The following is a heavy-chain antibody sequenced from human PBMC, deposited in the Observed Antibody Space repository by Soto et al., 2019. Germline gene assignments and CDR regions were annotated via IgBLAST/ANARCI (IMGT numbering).Heavy chain of an antibody. V-gene: IGHV1-8*01. Sequence: ASVKVSCKASGYTFTSYDINWVRQATGQGLEWMGWMNTNSGNTGYAQKFQGRVTMTRNTSISTAYMELSSLRSEDTAVYYCARVSVQDIVVVPAAMGYYYYMDVWGKGTTVTVSS. CDR3: ARVSVQDIVVVPAAMGYYYYMDV. D-gene: IGHD2-2*01. J-gene: IGHJ6*03. CDR1: GYTFTSYD. CDR2: MNTNSGNT.